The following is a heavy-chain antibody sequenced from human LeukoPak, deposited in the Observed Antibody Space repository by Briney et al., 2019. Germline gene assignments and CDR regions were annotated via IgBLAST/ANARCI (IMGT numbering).Heavy chain of an antibody. V-gene: IGHV3-30*18. J-gene: IGHJ6*02. Sequence: GGSLRLSCAASGFTLSAYGMHWVRQAPGKGLEWVAVILYDGRKEYYADSVKGRFTISRDNSKNTLDLQMNSLRAEDTAVYYCAKDFWRGYGMDVWGQGTRSPSP. D-gene: IGHD3-3*01. CDR3: AKDFWRGYGMDV. CDR2: ILYDGRKE. CDR1: GFTLSAYG.